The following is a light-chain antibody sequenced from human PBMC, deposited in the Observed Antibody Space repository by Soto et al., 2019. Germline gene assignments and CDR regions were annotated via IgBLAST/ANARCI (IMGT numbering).Light chain of an antibody. J-gene: IGKJ5*01. V-gene: IGKV3-20*01. CDR1: QSVSNNY. CDR3: QQYGGSPIT. CDR2: GPS. Sequence: IVLTQSPGTLSLSPGERATLSCRASQSVSNNYLAWYQQKPGQAPRLLIYGPSSRATGIPDRFSGSGSGTDFTLTISRLEPGDFALYYCQQYGGSPITFGLGTRLEI.